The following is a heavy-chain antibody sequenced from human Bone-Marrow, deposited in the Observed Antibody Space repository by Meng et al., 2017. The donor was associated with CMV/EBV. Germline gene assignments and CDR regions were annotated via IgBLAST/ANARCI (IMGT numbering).Heavy chain of an antibody. CDR2: INHSGST. CDR3: VRGGLVGATYDAFDI. CDR1: GGSFSGYY. D-gene: IGHD1-26*01. V-gene: IGHV4-34*01. J-gene: IGHJ3*02. Sequence: GSLRLSCAVYGGSFSGYYWSWIRQPPGKGLEWIGEINHSGSTNYNPSLKSRVTISVDTSKNQFSLKLSSVTAADTAVYYCVRGGLVGATYDAFDIWGQGTMVTVSS.